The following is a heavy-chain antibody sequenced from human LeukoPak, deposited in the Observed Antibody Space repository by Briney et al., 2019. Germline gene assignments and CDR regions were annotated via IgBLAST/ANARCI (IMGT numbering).Heavy chain of an antibody. CDR1: GGTFSSYT. Sequence: ASVKVSCKASGGTFSSYTISWVRQAPGQGLEWMGRIIPILGIANYAQKFQGRVTITADKSTSTAYMELSSLRSEDTAVYYCASCIAECRRVDPWGQGTLVTVSS. V-gene: IGHV1-69*02. D-gene: IGHD6-13*01. CDR2: IIPILGIA. J-gene: IGHJ5*02. CDR3: ASCIAECRRVDP.